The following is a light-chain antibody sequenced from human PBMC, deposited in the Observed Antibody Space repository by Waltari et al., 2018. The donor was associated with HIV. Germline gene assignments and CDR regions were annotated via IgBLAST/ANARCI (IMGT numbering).Light chain of an antibody. V-gene: IGLV2-14*01. Sequence: SALTQPASVSGSPGQSVTISCTGTTTDFDLHNFLSWYQQHPGKAPQLIIFGVNYRPSGISSRFSASKSGDTASLTISGLQSGDEADYYCTTYTAKDSLLIGSRTKLTVL. CDR3: TTYTAKDSLL. J-gene: IGLJ6*01. CDR2: GVN. CDR1: TTDFDLHNF.